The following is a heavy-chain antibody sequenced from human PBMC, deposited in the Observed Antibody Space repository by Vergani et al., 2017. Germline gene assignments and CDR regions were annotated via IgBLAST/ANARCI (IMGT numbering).Heavy chain of an antibody. CDR1: GGSISSYY. CDR3: ARRGGGSQNWFDP. Sequence: QVQLQESGPGLVKPSETLSLTCTVSGGSISSYYWSWIRQPPGKGLEWIGYIYYSGSTNYNPSLKSRVTISVDTSKNQFSLKLSSVTAADTAVYYCARRGGGSQNWFDPWGQGTLVTVSS. J-gene: IGHJ5*02. CDR2: IYYSGST. V-gene: IGHV4-59*08. D-gene: IGHD2-15*01.